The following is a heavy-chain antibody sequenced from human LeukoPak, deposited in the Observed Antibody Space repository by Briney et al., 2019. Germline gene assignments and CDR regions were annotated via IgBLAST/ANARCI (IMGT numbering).Heavy chain of an antibody. CDR3: PRDIYGSGSSSH. Sequence: GGSLTLLCTASGYTFSSYGMNWVRKARGKALEWVSVISSSRSDIYYADSVKGRSTISRDNAKNSLYLQMNSLRAEDTAVYYCPRDIYGSGSSSHWGQGTLVTVSS. J-gene: IGHJ4*02. CDR2: ISSSRSDI. CDR1: GYTFSSYG. V-gene: IGHV3-21*01. D-gene: IGHD3-10*01.